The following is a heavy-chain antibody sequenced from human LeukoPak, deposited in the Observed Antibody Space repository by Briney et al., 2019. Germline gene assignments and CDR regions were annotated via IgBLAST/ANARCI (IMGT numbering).Heavy chain of an antibody. CDR2: INPSGGST. Sequence: ASVKESCKASGYTFTSYYMHWVRQAPGQGLQWMTIINPSGGSTRYAQKFQGRVTMTSDTSTSTVYMELSSLRSEDTAVYYSARASTYDHPQFDNWGQGTLVTVSS. D-gene: IGHD3-22*01. J-gene: IGHJ4*02. CDR1: GYTFTSYY. V-gene: IGHV1-46*01. CDR3: ARASTYDHPQFDN.